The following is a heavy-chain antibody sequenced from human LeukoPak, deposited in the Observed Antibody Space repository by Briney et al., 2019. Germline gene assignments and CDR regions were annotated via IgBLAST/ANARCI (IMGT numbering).Heavy chain of an antibody. J-gene: IGHJ4*02. V-gene: IGHV4-34*01. D-gene: IGHD3-3*01. Sequence: SETLSLTCSVYGGPLNGYYWSWIRQPPGKGLEWIGEINHSGTTNYNPSLKSRVTMSLDTSKNQFSLRLNSVTAADMAVYYCARVPLRFLEPFDFWGQGTLVTVSS. CDR3: ARVPLRFLEPFDF. CDR1: GGPLNGYY. CDR2: INHSGTT.